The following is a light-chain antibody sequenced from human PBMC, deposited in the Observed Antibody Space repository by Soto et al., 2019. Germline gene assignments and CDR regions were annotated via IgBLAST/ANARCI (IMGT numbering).Light chain of an antibody. CDR2: DAS. J-gene: IGKJ4*01. CDR3: QQLDSYPLT. CDR1: QGISSY. Sequence: DIQLTQSPTFLSASVGDRVTINCRASQGISSYLAWYQQKPGKAPKLLIYDASTLQSGVPSRFSGSGSGTEFTLTISSLQPEDFAAYYCQQLDSYPLTFGGGTKVEIK. V-gene: IGKV1-9*01.